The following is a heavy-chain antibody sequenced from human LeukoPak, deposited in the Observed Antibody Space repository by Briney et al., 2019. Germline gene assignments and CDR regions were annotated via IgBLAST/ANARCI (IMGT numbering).Heavy chain of an antibody. D-gene: IGHD3-3*01. J-gene: IGHJ4*02. V-gene: IGHV3-23*01. CDR2: ISGSGDST. CDR3: AKGAYYAD. CDR1: GFTFSNSG. Sequence: PGGSLRLSCAASGFTFSNSGMNWVRQAPGKGLEWVSTISGSGDSTYYADSVKGRFTTSRDNSKNTLYLQMNSLRAEDTAVYFSAKGAYYADWGQGTLVTVSS.